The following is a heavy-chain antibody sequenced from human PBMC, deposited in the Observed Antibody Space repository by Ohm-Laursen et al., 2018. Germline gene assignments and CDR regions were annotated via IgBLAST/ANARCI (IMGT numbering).Heavy chain of an antibody. CDR1: GGTFSSYA. V-gene: IGHV1-69*04. D-gene: IGHD6-13*01. CDR2: IIPILGIA. Sequence: EASVKVSCKASGGTFSSYAISWVRQAPGQGLEWMGRIIPILGIANYAQKFQGRVTITADKSTGTAYMELSSLRSEDTAVYYCARGMAAAGKMDVWGQGTTVTVSS. CDR3: ARGMAAAGKMDV. J-gene: IGHJ6*02.